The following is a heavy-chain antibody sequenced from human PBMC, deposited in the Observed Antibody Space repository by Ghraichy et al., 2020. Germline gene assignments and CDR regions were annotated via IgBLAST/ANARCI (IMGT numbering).Heavy chain of an antibody. CDR1: GFSFSSYT. CDR3: AKTPSTYCGGDCGGY. J-gene: IGHJ4*02. CDR2: ITASGSST. V-gene: IGHV3-23*01. Sequence: GGSLRLSCAATGFSFSSYTMHWVRQAPAKGLEWVSGITASGSSTYYADSVKGRFTISRDNSKSTLYLQMNRLRAEDTAVDYCAKTPSTYCGGDCGGYWGQGTLVTVSS. D-gene: IGHD2-21*01.